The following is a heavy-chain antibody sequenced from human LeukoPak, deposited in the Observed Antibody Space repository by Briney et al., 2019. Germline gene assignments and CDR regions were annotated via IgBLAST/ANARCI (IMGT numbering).Heavy chain of an antibody. V-gene: IGHV4-59*01. Sequence: PSETLSLTCTVSGGSISSYYWSWIRQPPGKGLEWIGYVYYSGSTNYNPSLKSRVTISVDTSKNQFSLKLSSVTAADTAVYYCARGFSGSPISFQHWGQGTLVTVSS. J-gene: IGHJ1*01. CDR1: GGSISSYY. D-gene: IGHD3-10*01. CDR2: VYYSGST. CDR3: ARGFSGSPISFQH.